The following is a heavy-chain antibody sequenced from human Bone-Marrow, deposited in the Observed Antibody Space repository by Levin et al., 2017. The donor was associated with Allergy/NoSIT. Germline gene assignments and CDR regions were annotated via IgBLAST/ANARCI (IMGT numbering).Heavy chain of an antibody. CDR1: GGSFSGYY. J-gene: IGHJ4*02. Sequence: SETLSLTCAVYGGSFSGYYWSWIRQPPGKGLEWIGEINHSGSTNYNPSLKSRVTISVDTSKNQFSLKLSSVTAADTAVYYCARGHKPYGAPPGYWGQGTLVTVSS. CDR2: INHSGST. CDR3: ARGHKPYGAPPGY. V-gene: IGHV4-34*01. D-gene: IGHD4-17*01.